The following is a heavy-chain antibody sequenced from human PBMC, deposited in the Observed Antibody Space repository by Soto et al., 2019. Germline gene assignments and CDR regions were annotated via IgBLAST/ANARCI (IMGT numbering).Heavy chain of an antibody. CDR3: ARGGPSGSGYFGRRAFDI. CDR2: IYNSGSS. CDR1: GGSISSYY. D-gene: IGHD5-12*01. Sequence: SETLSLTCTVSGGSISSYYWSWIRQPPGKRLEWIGNIYNSGSSSYNPSLKSRDTISVDTSKNQFSLKLSSVTAADTAEYYCARGGPSGSGYFGRRAFDIWGQGTRVTVSS. J-gene: IGHJ3*02. V-gene: IGHV4-59*01.